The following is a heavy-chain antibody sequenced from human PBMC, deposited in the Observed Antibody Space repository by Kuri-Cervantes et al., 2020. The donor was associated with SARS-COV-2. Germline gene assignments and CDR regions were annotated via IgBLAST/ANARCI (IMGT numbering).Heavy chain of an antibody. CDR1: GFTFSSYA. CDR3: ARASVVGSGYWGY. CDR2: ISYDGSNK. V-gene: IGHV3-30-3*01. Sequence: GGSLRLSCAASGFTFSSYAMHWVRQAPGKGLEWVAVISYDGSNKYYADSVKGRFTISRDNSKNTLYLQMNSLRAEDTAVYYCARASVVGSGYWGYWGQGTLVTVSS. J-gene: IGHJ4*02. D-gene: IGHD3-22*01.